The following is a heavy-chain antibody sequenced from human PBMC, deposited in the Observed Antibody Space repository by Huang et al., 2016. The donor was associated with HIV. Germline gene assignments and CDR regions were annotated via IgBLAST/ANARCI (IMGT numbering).Heavy chain of an antibody. CDR3: ARDATKNPRGWFDP. CDR2: INHLGSP. CDR1: GGSLSGYY. D-gene: IGHD3-10*01. Sequence: QVHLQQWGAGLLKSVETLSLTCVVYGGSLSGYYWSWLRQTPGKGLEWIGEINHLGSPNYNPSLKSRVSISMDGSKKQFSLKLRSISDADTAVYFCARDATKNPRGWFDPWGQGTLVTVSS. V-gene: IGHV4-34*02. J-gene: IGHJ5*02.